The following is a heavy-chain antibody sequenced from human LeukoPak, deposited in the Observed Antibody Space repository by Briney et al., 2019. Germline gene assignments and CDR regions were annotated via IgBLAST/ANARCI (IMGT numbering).Heavy chain of an antibody. D-gene: IGHD2-15*01. V-gene: IGHV3-7*03. CDR3: VTTGASGGLTYYFHY. J-gene: IGHJ4*02. Sequence: GGSLRLSCAASGFTFSSYWMXWVRXAPGXGLEWVXNIKEDGSEKYYVGSVKGRFTISRDNAKKSLYLQMNSLRAEDTAVYYCVTTGASGGLTYYFHYWGQGTLVTVSS. CDR1: GFTFSSYW. CDR2: IKEDGSEK.